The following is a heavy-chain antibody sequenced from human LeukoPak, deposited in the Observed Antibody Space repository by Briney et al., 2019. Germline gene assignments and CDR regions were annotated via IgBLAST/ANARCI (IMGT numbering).Heavy chain of an antibody. D-gene: IGHD3-22*01. Sequence: GESLKISCKGSGYSFTSYWIGWVRQMPGKGLEWMGIIYPGDSDTRYSPSFQGQVTISADKSISTAYLQWSSLKASDTAMYYCARLYYYDSSGYYYPTYYYYYMDVWGKGTTVTVPS. J-gene: IGHJ6*03. CDR1: GYSFTSYW. CDR2: IYPGDSDT. V-gene: IGHV5-51*01. CDR3: ARLYYYDSSGYYYPTYYYYYMDV.